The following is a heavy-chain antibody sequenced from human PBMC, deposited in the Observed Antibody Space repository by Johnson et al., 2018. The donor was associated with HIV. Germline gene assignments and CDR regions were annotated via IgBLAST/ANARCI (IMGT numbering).Heavy chain of an antibody. CDR2: ISYDGSST. CDR1: GFTFSSYA. J-gene: IGHJ3*02. CDR3: AKGLVYADPDDAFDI. V-gene: IGHV3-30*04. Sequence: QMLLVESGGGVVQPGRSLRLSCAASGFTFSSYAMHWVRQAPGKGLEWVAAISYDGSSTRSADSVKGRFTISRDNSKNTLYLQMNSLRAEDTAVYYCAKGLVYADPDDAFDIWGQGTMVTVSS. D-gene: IGHD2-8*01.